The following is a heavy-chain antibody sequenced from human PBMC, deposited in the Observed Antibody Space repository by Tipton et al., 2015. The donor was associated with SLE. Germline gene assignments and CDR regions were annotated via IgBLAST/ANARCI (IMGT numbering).Heavy chain of an antibody. CDR1: GFIFSDYS. CDR3: AKDVTIFGVAGFEN. CDR2: ISSSSRYI. D-gene: IGHD3-3*01. Sequence: SLRLSCAASGFIFSDYSMNWVRQAPGKGLEWVSSISSSSRYIYHAESLKGRFTISRDNAKNSLYLQMNSLRAEDTAVYYCAKDVTIFGVAGFENWGQGTLVTVSS. V-gene: IGHV3-21*04. J-gene: IGHJ4*02.